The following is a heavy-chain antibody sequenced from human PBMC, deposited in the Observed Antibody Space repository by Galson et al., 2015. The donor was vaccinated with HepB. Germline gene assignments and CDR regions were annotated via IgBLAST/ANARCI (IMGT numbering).Heavy chain of an antibody. CDR3: ARVHNYGYGSYFDY. V-gene: IGHV1-18*04. D-gene: IGHD3-16*01. Sequence: SVKVSCKASGYTFTSYAISWVRQAPGQGLEWMGWISAYNGNRNFAQNLQGRVTMTTDASTSTAYMELRSLKSDDTAVYYCARVHNYGYGSYFDYWGQGTLVTVSS. CDR2: ISAYNGNR. CDR1: GYTFTSYA. J-gene: IGHJ4*02.